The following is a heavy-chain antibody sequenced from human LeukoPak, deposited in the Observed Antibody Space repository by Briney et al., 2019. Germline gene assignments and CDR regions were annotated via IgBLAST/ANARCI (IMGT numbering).Heavy chain of an antibody. D-gene: IGHD6-19*01. CDR3: AKEVSSGWPYYYYGMDV. J-gene: IGHJ6*02. CDR1: GFTFSSYA. Sequence: GGSLRLSCAASGFTFSSYAMSWVRQTPGKGLEWVSAISGSGGSTYYADPVKGRFTISRDNSKNTLYLQMNSLRAEDTAVYYCAKEVSSGWPYYYYGMDVWGQGTTVTVSS. CDR2: ISGSGGST. V-gene: IGHV3-23*01.